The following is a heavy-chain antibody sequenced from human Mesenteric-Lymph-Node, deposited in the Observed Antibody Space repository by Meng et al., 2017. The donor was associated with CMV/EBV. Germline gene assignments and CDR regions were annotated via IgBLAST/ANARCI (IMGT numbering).Heavy chain of an antibody. J-gene: IGHJ4*02. CDR1: GVSVTSGAYH. Sequence: QVQLQESGPGLVKPSETLSLTCIVSGVSVTSGAYHWSWIRQSPGKGLEWIGYIYGTGITIYNPSLKGRVTILLETSKNQFSLKLNSVTTADTAVYYCAKSRSSTPGIVDDWGQGTLVTVSS. V-gene: IGHV4-61*08. D-gene: IGHD2/OR15-2a*01. CDR3: AKSRSSTPGIVDD. CDR2: IYGTGIT.